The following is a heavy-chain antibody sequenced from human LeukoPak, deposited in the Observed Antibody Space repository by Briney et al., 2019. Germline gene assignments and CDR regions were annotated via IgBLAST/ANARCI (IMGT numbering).Heavy chain of an antibody. CDR2: INHSGST. V-gene: IGHV4-34*01. CDR1: GGSFSGYY. CDR3: ARSYYDFWSGYSNWFDP. J-gene: IGHJ5*02. Sequence: SETLSLTCAVYGGSFSGYYWSWIRQPPGKGLEWIGEINHSGSTNYNPSLKSRVTISVDTSKNQFSLKLRSVTAADTAVYYCARSYYDFWSGYSNWFDPWGQGTLVTVSS. D-gene: IGHD3-3*01.